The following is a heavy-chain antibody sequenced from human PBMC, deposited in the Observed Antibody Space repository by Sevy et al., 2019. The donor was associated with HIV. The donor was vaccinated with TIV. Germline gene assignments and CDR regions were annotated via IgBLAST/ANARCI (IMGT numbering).Heavy chain of an antibody. J-gene: IGHJ4*02. CDR3: ARDGGCTSTSCLLYFDY. CDR1: GFTFSTYT. D-gene: IGHD2-2*01. Sequence: GGSLRLSCAASGFTFSTYTMNWVRQAPGKGLEWVSSISSGSSYIYYADSVKGRFTISRDNAKNSLYLQMNSLRAEDTAICYCARDGGCTSTSCLLYFDYWGQGTPVTVSS. CDR2: ISSGSSYI. V-gene: IGHV3-21*01.